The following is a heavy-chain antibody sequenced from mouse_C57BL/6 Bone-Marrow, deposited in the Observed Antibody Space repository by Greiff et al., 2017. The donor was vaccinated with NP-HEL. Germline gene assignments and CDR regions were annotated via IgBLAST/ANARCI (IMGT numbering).Heavy chain of an antibody. Sequence: QVQLKQSGAELVRPGASVTLSCQASGYTFTDYEMHWVKQTPVHGLEWIGAIDPETGGTAYNQKFKGKAILTADKSSSTAYMKLRSLTSENSAVYYCSLYDYDGGFDYWGQGTTLTVSS. V-gene: IGHV1-15*01. CDR2: IDPETGGT. J-gene: IGHJ2*01. D-gene: IGHD2-4*01. CDR1: GYTFTDYE. CDR3: SLYDYDGGFDY.